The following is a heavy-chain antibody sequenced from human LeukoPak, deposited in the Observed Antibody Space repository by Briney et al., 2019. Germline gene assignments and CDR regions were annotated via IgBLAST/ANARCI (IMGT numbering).Heavy chain of an antibody. CDR2: IYYSGST. J-gene: IGHJ4*02. V-gene: IGHV4-59*01. D-gene: IGHD6-19*01. CDR1: GGSISSYY. CDR3: ARAVAVAGTFKFDF. Sequence: SETLSPTCTVSGGSISSYYWSWIRQPPGKGLEWIGYIYYSGSTNYNPPLKSRVTISVDTSKNQFSLKLSSVTAADAAVYYCARAVAVAGTFKFDFWGQGALVTVSS.